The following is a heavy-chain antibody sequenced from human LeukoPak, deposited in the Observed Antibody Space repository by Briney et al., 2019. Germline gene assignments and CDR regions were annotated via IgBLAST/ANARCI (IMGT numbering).Heavy chain of an antibody. J-gene: IGHJ5*02. D-gene: IGHD2-21*01. CDR2: INSDGSST. CDR1: GFTFSSYW. CDR3: VRPWRGGNLDWFDP. V-gene: IGHV3-74*01. Sequence: GGSLRLSCAASGFTFSSYWMHWVRQAPGKGLVWVSRINSDGSSTTYADSVKGRFTISRDNAKNTLYLQMNSLRAEDTAVYYCVRPWRGGNLDWFDPWGQGTLVTVSS.